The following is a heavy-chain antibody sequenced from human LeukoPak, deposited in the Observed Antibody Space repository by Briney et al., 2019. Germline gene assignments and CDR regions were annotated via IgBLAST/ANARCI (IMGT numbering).Heavy chain of an antibody. Sequence: ASVKVSCKASGYTFTSYDINWVRQATGQGLEWMGWMNPNSGSTGYAQKFQGRVTMTRNTSITTAYMELSGLRSEDTAVYYCARCRFGELMSCDYWGQGTLVTVSS. J-gene: IGHJ4*02. D-gene: IGHD3-10*01. CDR2: MNPNSGST. CDR3: ARCRFGELMSCDY. V-gene: IGHV1-8*01. CDR1: GYTFTSYD.